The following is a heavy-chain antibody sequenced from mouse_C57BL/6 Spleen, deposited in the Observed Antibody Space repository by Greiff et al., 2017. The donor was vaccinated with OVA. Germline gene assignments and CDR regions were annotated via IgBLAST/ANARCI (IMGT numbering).Heavy chain of an antibody. D-gene: IGHD2-4*01. J-gene: IGHJ1*03. CDR1: GFTFSDYG. V-gene: IGHV5-17*01. CDR3: ARPDYDEDWYFDV. Sequence: EVQLVESGGGLVKPGGSLKLSCAASGFTFSDYGMHWVRQAPEKGLEWVAYISSGSSTIYYADTVKGRFTISRDNAKNTLFLQMTSLRSEDTAMYYCARPDYDEDWYFDVWGTGTTVTVSS. CDR2: ISSGSSTI.